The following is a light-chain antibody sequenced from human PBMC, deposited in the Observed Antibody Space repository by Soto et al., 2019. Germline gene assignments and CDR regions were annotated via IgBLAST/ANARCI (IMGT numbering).Light chain of an antibody. CDR1: YSNIGIND. Sequence: QAVVSQPPSASGTPGQTVTVSCSGTYSNIGINDVHWYRQLSGTAPQILIYDTSQRATGVPDRFSGSRSGTSASLVISGLRTEDEADYHCAAWDDSLNGPAFGGGTKVTVL. V-gene: IGLV1-44*01. J-gene: IGLJ2*01. CDR3: AAWDDSLNGPA. CDR2: DTS.